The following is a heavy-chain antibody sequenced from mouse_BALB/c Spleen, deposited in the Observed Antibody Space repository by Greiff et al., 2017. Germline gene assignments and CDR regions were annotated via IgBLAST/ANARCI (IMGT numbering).Heavy chain of an antibody. D-gene: IGHD2-10*02. V-gene: IGHV5-17*02. CDR1: GFTFSSFG. CDR3: ARLGYGNYNAMDY. J-gene: IGHJ4*01. Sequence: EVNVVESGGGLVQPGGSRKLSCAASGFTFSSFGMHWVRQAPEKGLEWVAYISSGSSTIYYADTVKGRFTISRDNPKNTLFLQMTSLRSEDTAMYYCARLGYGNYNAMDYWGQGTSVTVSS. CDR2: ISSGSSTI.